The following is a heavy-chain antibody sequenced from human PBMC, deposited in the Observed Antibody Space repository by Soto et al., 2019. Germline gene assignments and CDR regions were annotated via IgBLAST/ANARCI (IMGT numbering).Heavy chain of an antibody. Sequence: SQRRSLTWVLSGGSITSGGYSWDWLRQPPGQGLEWIGYMYHSWNTYYKPSLKGRVTMSTDPSRNQLSLRLNSLADADTAVYFCASSKCDVMAGYVWFDPWGQGTLVTVSS. CDR1: GGSITSGGYS. CDR3: ASSKCDVMAGYVWFDP. D-gene: IGHD5-12*01. J-gene: IGHJ5*02. V-gene: IGHV4-30-2*01. CDR2: MYHSWNT.